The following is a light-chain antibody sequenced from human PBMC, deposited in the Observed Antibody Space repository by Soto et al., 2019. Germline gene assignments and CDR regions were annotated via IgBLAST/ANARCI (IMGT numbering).Light chain of an antibody. CDR3: SLFSSSTTLYV. J-gene: IGLJ1*01. V-gene: IGLV2-14*01. CDR1: SSDIGGYIY. Sequence: QSALTQPASVSGSPGQSITISCTGTSSDIGGYIYVSWYQQHPGKAPKLMIYEGSKRPSGVSNRFSGSKSGNTASLTISGLQAEDEADYYCSLFSSSTTLYVFGTGTKVTVL. CDR2: EGS.